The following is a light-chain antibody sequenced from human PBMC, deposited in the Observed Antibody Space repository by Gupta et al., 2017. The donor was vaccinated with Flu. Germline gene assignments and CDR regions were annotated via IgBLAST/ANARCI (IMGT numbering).Light chain of an antibody. V-gene: IGLV2-23*01. J-gene: IGLJ2*01. CDR1: RSAIGTYNL. Sequence: QSALTQPASVSGSPGQSITISCTGFRSAIGTYNLVSWYQQHPGEAPKLLIYEASKRPSGVSTRFSGSKSGNTASLTISGLQTEDEGHYYCCSYADISLFVFGEGTKLTVL. CDR3: CSYADISLFV. CDR2: EAS.